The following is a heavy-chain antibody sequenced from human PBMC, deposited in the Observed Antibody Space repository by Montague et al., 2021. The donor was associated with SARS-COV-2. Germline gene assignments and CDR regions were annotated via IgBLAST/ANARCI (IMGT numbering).Heavy chain of an antibody. J-gene: IGHJ4*02. CDR3: ARQYIGYNRRFDY. D-gene: IGHD5-12*01. V-gene: IGHV4-4*07. Sequence: SETLSLTCTVSGFISGYYWTWIRQSAGKGLEWIGRISSSGGIDYNASLKSRVTMSLDTSKIQLSLKLSSVTAADTAVYYCARQYIGYNRRFDYWGQGALVTVSP. CDR1: GFISGYY. CDR2: ISSSGGI.